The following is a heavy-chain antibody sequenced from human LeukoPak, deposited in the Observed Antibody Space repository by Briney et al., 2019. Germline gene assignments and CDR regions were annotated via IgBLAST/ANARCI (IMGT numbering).Heavy chain of an antibody. Sequence: PGASVKVSCKASGYTFRNYYIHWVRQAPGQGLEWMGMSNPSAGSTNYAQKFQGRVTLTRDMSTTTVYMELSSLRSEDTAVYYCAREGNYYGSGSYNRYFQHYMDVWGKGTTVTVSS. CDR3: AREGNYYGSGSYNRYFQHYMDV. D-gene: IGHD3-10*01. J-gene: IGHJ6*03. V-gene: IGHV1-46*01. CDR2: SNPSAGST. CDR1: GYTFRNYY.